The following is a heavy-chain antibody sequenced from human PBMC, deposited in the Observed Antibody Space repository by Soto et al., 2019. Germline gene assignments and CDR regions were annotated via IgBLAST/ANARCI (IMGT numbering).Heavy chain of an antibody. Sequence: AVYGGSFSGYYWSWIRQPPGKGLEWIGEINHSGSTNYNPSLKSRVTISVDTSKNQFSLKLSSVTAADAAVYYCARGRYDFWSGRPDAFDIWGQGTMVTVSS. V-gene: IGHV4-34*01. CDR2: INHSGST. J-gene: IGHJ3*02. D-gene: IGHD3-3*01. CDR3: ARGRYDFWSGRPDAFDI. CDR1: GGSFSGYY.